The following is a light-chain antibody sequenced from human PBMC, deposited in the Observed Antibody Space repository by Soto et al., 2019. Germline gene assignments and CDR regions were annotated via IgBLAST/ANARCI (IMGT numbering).Light chain of an antibody. CDR1: QSLLHSNGYNY. J-gene: IGKJ1*01. V-gene: IGKV2-28*01. Sequence: LPVTPGEPASISCRSSQSLLHSNGYNYLDWYLQKPGQSPQLLIYLGSNRASGVPDRFSGSGSGTDFTLKISRVEAEDVGVYYCMQALQTPPTFGQGTKVDIK. CDR2: LGS. CDR3: MQALQTPPT.